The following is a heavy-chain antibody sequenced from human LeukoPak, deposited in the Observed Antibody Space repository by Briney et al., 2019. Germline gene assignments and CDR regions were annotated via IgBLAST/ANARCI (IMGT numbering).Heavy chain of an antibody. CDR3: ARDYSTYINWFDS. J-gene: IGHJ5*01. CDR2: IWYDATDQ. CDR1: GFTFSRYG. Sequence: PGRSLRLSCAASGFTFSRYGMHWVRQAPGKGLEWVAVIWYDATDQYYADSVKGRFTISRDNSKNTLYLQMNSLRPEDTAVYYCARDYSTYINWFDSWGQGTLVTVSS. D-gene: IGHD4-11*01. V-gene: IGHV3-33*01.